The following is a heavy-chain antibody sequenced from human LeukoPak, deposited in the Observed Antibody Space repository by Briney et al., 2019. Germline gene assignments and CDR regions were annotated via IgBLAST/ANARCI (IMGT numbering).Heavy chain of an antibody. J-gene: IGHJ4*02. CDR2: IYYSGST. Sequence: SETLSLTCTASGGSISSSSYYWGWIRQPPGKGLEWIGSIYYSGSTYYNPSLKSRVTISVDTSKNQFSLKLSSVTAADTAVYYCARGSQLAVAVNYWGQGTLVTVSS. D-gene: IGHD6-19*01. CDR1: GGSISSSSYY. V-gene: IGHV4-39*01. CDR3: ARGSQLAVAVNY.